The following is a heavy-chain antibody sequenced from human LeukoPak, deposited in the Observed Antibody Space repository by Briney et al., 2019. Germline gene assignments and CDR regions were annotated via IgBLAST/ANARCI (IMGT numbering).Heavy chain of an antibody. CDR1: VGTFSSYA. CDR2: IIPIFGTA. Sequence: ASVKVSCKASVGTFSSYAISWVRQAPGQGLEWMGGIIPIFGTANFAQKLQGRVTITADKSTSTGYMELSSLRSEDTAVYYCARGATGAERDYYCYLDVWGKGTTVTVSS. J-gene: IGHJ6*03. CDR3: ARGATGAERDYYCYLDV. V-gene: IGHV1-69*06. D-gene: IGHD7-27*01.